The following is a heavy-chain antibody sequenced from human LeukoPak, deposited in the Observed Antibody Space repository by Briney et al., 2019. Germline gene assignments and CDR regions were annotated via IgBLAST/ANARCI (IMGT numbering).Heavy chain of an antibody. CDR2: IYYSGST. J-gene: IGHJ5*02. CDR1: GGSISSYY. V-gene: IGHV4-59*12. CDR3: ARYTYYYGSGSYFWFDP. D-gene: IGHD3-10*01. Sequence: SETLSLTCTVSGGSISSYYWSWIRQPPGKGLEWIGYIYYSGSTNYNPSLKSRVTISVDTSKNQFSLKLSSVTAADTAVYYCARYTYYYGSGSYFWFDPWGQGTLVTVSS.